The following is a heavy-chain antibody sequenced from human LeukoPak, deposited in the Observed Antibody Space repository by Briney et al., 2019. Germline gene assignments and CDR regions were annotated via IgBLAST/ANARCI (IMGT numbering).Heavy chain of an antibody. CDR2: IYYSGST. CDR1: GGSISSSSYY. V-gene: IGHV4-39*07. D-gene: IGHD6-6*01. Sequence: SETLSLTCTVSGGSISSSSYYWGWIRQPPGKGLEWIGSIYYSGSTYYNPSLKSRVTISVDTSKNQFSLKLSSVTAADTAVYYCARGSSSWSFAEYFQHWGQGTLVTVSS. CDR3: ARGSSSWSFAEYFQH. J-gene: IGHJ1*01.